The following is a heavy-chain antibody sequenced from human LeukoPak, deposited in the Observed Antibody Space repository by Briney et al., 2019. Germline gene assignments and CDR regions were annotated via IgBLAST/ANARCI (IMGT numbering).Heavy chain of an antibody. CDR1: GYTFTSYG. CDR2: IGAYNGNT. Sequence: ASVKVSCKASGYTFTSYGVSWVRQAPGQGLEWMGWIGAYNGNTNYAQKLRGRVTMTTDTSTSTAYMELRSLRSDDTAVYYCARVLGVALRGTMIEYFDYWGQGTLVTVSS. V-gene: IGHV1-18*01. D-gene: IGHD3-22*01. J-gene: IGHJ4*02. CDR3: ARVLGVALRGTMIEYFDY.